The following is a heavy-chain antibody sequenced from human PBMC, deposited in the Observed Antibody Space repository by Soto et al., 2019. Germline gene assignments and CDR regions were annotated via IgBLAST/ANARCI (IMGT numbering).Heavy chain of an antibody. CDR3: ARDRQQLVLGDYYYGMDV. J-gene: IGHJ6*02. CDR1: GGSISSGGYY. CDR2: IYYSGST. D-gene: IGHD6-13*01. Sequence: PSETLSLTCTVSGGSISSGGYYWSWIRQHPGKGLEWIGYIYYSGSTYYNPSLKSRVTISVDTSKNQFSLKLSSVTAADTAVYYCARDRQQLVLGDYYYGMDVWGQGTTVTVSS. V-gene: IGHV4-31*03.